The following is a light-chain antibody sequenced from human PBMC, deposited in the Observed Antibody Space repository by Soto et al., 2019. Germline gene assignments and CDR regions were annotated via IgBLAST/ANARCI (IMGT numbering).Light chain of an antibody. Sequence: QSVLTQPPSASGTPGQRVTISCSGSYANVGSHTVNWYQLLPGSAPKLLMYDNNERPSGVPDRFSGSKSGTSASLAISGLQSDDEADYYCASWDDTLNGVLFGGGTKVTVL. CDR1: YANVGSHT. CDR2: DNN. V-gene: IGLV1-44*01. CDR3: ASWDDTLNGVL. J-gene: IGLJ2*01.